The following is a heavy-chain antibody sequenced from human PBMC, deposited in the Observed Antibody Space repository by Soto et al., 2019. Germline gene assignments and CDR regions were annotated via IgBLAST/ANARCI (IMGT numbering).Heavy chain of an antibody. V-gene: IGHV3-48*01. J-gene: IGHJ6*03. D-gene: IGHD3-3*01. CDR1: GFTFSSYS. Sequence: PGGSLRLSCAASGFTFSSYSMNWVRQAPGKGLEWVSYISSSSSTIYYADSVKGRFTISRDNAKNSLYLQMNSLRAEDTAVYYCARDLYYDFWSGYYPDYYYYMDVWGKGTTVTVSS. CDR3: ARDLYYDFWSGYYPDYYYYMDV. CDR2: ISSSSSTI.